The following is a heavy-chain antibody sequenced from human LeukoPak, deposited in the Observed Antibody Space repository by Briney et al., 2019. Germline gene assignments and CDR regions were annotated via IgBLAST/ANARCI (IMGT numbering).Heavy chain of an antibody. CDR1: GYTFTGYY. J-gene: IGHJ3*02. D-gene: IGHD3-16*01. V-gene: IGHV1-2*02. Sequence: ASVKVSCKASGYTFTGYYMHRVRQAPGQGLEWMGWINPNSGGTNYARKFQGRVTMTRDTSISTAYMELSRLRSDDTAVYYCARGGLYYVWDAFDIWGQGTMVTVSS. CDR3: ARGGLYYVWDAFDI. CDR2: INPNSGGT.